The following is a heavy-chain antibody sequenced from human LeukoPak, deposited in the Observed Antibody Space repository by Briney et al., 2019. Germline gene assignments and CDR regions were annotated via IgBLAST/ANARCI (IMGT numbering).Heavy chain of an antibody. D-gene: IGHD6-13*01. CDR1: GYSFTTYW. V-gene: IGHV5-51*01. J-gene: IGHJ4*02. CDR3: ARIGTYAEFDH. Sequence: GESLKISCKGSGYSFTTYWIGWVRQMPGKGLEWMGIINPGDSETRYSPSFQGQVTISADNSISIAYLQWSSLKASDTAMYYCARIGTYAEFDHWGQGSLVAVSS. CDR2: INPGDSET.